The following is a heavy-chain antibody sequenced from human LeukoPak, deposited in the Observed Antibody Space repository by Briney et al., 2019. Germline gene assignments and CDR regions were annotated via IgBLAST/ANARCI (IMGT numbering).Heavy chain of an antibody. J-gene: IGHJ3*02. CDR3: ARGGSYLSAFDI. D-gene: IGHD1-26*01. CDR1: GFSFSSYG. Sequence: GGSLRLSCVASGFSFSSYGIHWVRQAPGKGLEWVTFIRTDGSVKYYADSVKGRFTISRDNSKNTLYLQMNSLRAEDTAVYYCARGGSYLSAFDIWGQGTMVTVSS. CDR2: IRTDGSVK. V-gene: IGHV3-30*02.